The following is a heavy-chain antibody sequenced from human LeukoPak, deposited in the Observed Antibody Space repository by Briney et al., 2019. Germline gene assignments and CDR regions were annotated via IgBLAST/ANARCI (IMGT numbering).Heavy chain of an antibody. Sequence: PGGSLRLSCAASGFTFSSYWMHWVRQAPGKGLVWVSRVNTDGSITSHADSVKGRFTTSRDNAKNTLYLQMNSLMAEDTAVYYCARASVTRGFDYWGQGTLVTVSS. V-gene: IGHV3-74*01. CDR3: ARASVTRGFDY. J-gene: IGHJ4*02. CDR2: VNTDGSIT. CDR1: GFTFSSYW. D-gene: IGHD3-10*01.